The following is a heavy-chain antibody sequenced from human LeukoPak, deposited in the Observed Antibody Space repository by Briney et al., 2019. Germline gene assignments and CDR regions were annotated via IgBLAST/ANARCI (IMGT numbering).Heavy chain of an antibody. Sequence: SETLSLTCTVSGGSISSSSYYWGWIRQPPGKGLEWIGSIYYSGSTYYNPSLKSRVTISVDTSKNQFSLKLSSVTAADTAVYYCARGAAAAGRRYYFDYWGQGTLVTVSS. CDR2: IYYSGST. CDR3: ARGAAAAGRRYYFDY. J-gene: IGHJ4*02. V-gene: IGHV4-39*07. D-gene: IGHD6-13*01. CDR1: GGSISSSSYY.